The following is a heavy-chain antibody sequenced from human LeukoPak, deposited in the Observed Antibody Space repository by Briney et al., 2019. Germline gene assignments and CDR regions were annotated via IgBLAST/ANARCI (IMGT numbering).Heavy chain of an antibody. CDR3: ARAYSYDTSALDS. CDR1: GGYISSSSYY. J-gene: IGHJ4*02. V-gene: IGHV4-39*01. D-gene: IGHD3-22*01. Sequence: SETLSLTCTVSGGYISSSSYYWDWIRQPPGKGLEWIGSISYSGSTYYNPSLKSRVTISVDTSKNQFSLKLSSVTAADTAVYYCARAYSYDTSALDSWGQGTLVTVSS. CDR2: ISYSGST.